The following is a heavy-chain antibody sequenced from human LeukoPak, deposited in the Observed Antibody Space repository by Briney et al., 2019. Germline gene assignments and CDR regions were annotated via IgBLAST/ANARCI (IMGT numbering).Heavy chain of an antibody. J-gene: IGHJ4*02. CDR2: ISDNSVST. D-gene: IGHD6-6*01. Sequence: GRSLRLSCAASGFTFSSYVMSWVRQAPGKGLEWVSAISDNSVSTYYADSVKGRFTVSRDNSKNTLYLQMNSLRVEDTAVYFCAKGSSSSRPYYFDYWGQGTLVTVSS. CDR3: AKGSSSSRPYYFDY. CDR1: GFTFSSYV. V-gene: IGHV3-23*01.